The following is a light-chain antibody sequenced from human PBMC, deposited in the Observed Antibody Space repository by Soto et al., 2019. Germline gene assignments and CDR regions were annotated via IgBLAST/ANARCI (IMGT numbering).Light chain of an antibody. CDR3: SSYAGSSTYVV. CDR2: EGS. V-gene: IGLV2-23*01. J-gene: IGLJ2*01. CDR1: SSDVGSYNL. Sequence: QSALTQPAAVSGSPGQSITISCTGTSSDVGSYNLVSWYQQHPGKAPKLMIYEGSKRPSGISDRFSGSKSGNTASLTISGLQDEDEVDYYCSSYAGSSTYVVFGGGTKLTVL.